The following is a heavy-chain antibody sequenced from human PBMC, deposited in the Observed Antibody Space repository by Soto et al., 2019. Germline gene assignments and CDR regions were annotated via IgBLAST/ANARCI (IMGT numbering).Heavy chain of an antibody. V-gene: IGHV4-59*01. CDR2: IFYSGST. Sequence: SETLSLTCTVSGGSISNYYWSWIRQPPGKGLEWIGCIFYSGSTNYSPSLRSRVTISVDTSKNQFSLELSSVTAADTAVYYCARDGKVSGSATHWSDPWGQGTLVTVS. D-gene: IGHD1-26*01. J-gene: IGHJ5*02. CDR1: GGSISNYY. CDR3: ARDGKVSGSATHWSDP.